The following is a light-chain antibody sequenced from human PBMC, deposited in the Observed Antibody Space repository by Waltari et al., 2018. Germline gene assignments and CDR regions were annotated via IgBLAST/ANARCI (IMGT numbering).Light chain of an antibody. V-gene: IGLV4-69*01. Sequence: LVLTQSPSASASLGASVTLTCSLPGDYSAYAIAWHQPLPLKGPRYLMTVNSDGSHKKGEGISDRFSGSSSDLDRNLIISRLQADDEADYFCQTWGTGFQVFGSGTKLTVL. CDR1: GDYSAYA. J-gene: IGLJ3*02. CDR2: VNSDGSH. CDR3: QTWGTGFQV.